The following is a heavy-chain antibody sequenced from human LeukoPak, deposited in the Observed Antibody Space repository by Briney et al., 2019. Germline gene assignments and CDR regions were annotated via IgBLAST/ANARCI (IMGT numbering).Heavy chain of an antibody. J-gene: IGHJ5*02. Sequence: PSETLSLTCTVSGGSISSYYWSWIRQPAGKGLEWIGRIYTSGSTNYNPSLKSRVTMSVDTSKNQFSLKLSSVTAADTAVYYCARGSLRFLDSMNWLDPWGQGTLVTVSS. V-gene: IGHV4-4*07. CDR3: ARGSLRFLDSMNWLDP. CDR2: IYTSGST. D-gene: IGHD3-3*01. CDR1: GGSISSYY.